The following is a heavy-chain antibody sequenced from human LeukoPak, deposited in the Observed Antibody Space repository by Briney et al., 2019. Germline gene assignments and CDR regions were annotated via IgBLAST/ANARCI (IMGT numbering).Heavy chain of an antibody. CDR1: GGSISSYY. V-gene: IGHV4-59*01. CDR3: ARGNRYEPDYFDY. Sequence: PWETLSLTCTVSGGSISSYYWSWIRQPPGKGLEWIGYIYYSGSTNYNPSLKSRVTISVDTSKNQFSLKLSSVTAADTAVYYCARGNRYEPDYFDYWGQGTLVTVSS. D-gene: IGHD3-16*01. J-gene: IGHJ4*02. CDR2: IYYSGST.